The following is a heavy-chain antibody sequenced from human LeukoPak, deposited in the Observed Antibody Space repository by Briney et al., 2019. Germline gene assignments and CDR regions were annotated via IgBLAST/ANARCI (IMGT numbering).Heavy chain of an antibody. CDR1: GYTFTGYY. J-gene: IGHJ5*02. CDR2: INPNSGGT. V-gene: IGHV1-2*04. D-gene: IGHD2-15*01. CDR3: ARSPYCSGGSCSDWFDP. Sequence: ASVKVSCKASGYTFTGYYMHWVRQAPGQGLEWMGWINPNSGGTNYAQKFQGWVTMTRDTSISTAYMELSRLRSDDTAVYYCARSPYCSGGSCSDWFDPWGQGTLVTVFS.